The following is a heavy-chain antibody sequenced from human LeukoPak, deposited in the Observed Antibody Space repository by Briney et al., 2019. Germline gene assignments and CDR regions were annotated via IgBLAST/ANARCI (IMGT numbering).Heavy chain of an antibody. J-gene: IGHJ4*02. Sequence: KTSETLSLTCAVYGGSFSGYYWSWIRQPPGKGLEWIGEINHSGSTNYNPSLKSRVTISVDTSKNQFSLKLSSVTAADTAVYYCARGRRVVRENSSWPNTFDYWGQGTLVTVSS. CDR3: ARGRRVVRENSSWPNTFDY. D-gene: IGHD6-13*01. V-gene: IGHV4-34*01. CDR1: GGSFSGYY. CDR2: INHSGST.